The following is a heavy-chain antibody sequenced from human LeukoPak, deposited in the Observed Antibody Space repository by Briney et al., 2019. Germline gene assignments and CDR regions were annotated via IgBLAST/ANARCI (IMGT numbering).Heavy chain of an antibody. CDR2: ISAYNGNT. D-gene: IGHD3-10*01. Sequence: ASVKVSCKASGYTFTSYGTSWVRQAPGQGLEWMGWISAYNGNTNYAQKLQGRVTMTTDTSTSTAYMELRSLRSDDTAVYYCARGNVLLWFGELLSNYWYFDLWGRGTLVTVSS. CDR1: GYTFTSYG. CDR3: ARGNVLLWFGELLSNYWYFDL. V-gene: IGHV1-18*01. J-gene: IGHJ2*01.